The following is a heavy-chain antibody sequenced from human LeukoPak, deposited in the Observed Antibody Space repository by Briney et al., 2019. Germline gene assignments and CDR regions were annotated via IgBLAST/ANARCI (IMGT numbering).Heavy chain of an antibody. D-gene: IGHD3-16*01. CDR1: GFTSSSYW. CDR3: ARDWGSYESGHTDDC. V-gene: IGHV3-74*01. Sequence: GGSQRLSCSASGFTSSSYWMHWVRQAPGKGLVWVSGINSDGSRTYYADSVKGRFTISRDNAKNTLHLQMNSLRAEDTAMYYCARDWGSYESGHTDDCWGHGTLVTVSS. J-gene: IGHJ4*01. CDR2: INSDGSRT.